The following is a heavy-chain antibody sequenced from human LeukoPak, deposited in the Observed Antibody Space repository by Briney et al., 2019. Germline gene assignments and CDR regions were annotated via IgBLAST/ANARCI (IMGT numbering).Heavy chain of an antibody. Sequence: GESLKISCKGSGYSFTTYWIGWVRQMPGKGLEWMGIIFPGDSETRYSPSFQGQVTISADKSISTVYLQWSSLKASDTAMYYCARLTSGSFRGPLGYWGQGTLVTVSS. CDR1: GYSFTTYW. D-gene: IGHD1-26*01. CDR3: ARLTSGSFRGPLGY. J-gene: IGHJ4*02. V-gene: IGHV5-51*01. CDR2: IFPGDSET.